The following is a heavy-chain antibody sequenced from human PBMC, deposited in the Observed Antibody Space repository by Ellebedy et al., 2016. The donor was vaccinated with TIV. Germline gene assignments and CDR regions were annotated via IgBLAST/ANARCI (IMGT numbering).Heavy chain of an antibody. CDR2: IYYSGST. J-gene: IGHJ5*02. D-gene: IGHD2-2*01. CDR1: GYSISSGYY. Sequence: GSLRLSXTVSGYSISSGYYWSWIRQPPGKGLEWIGYIYYSGSTNYNPSLKSRVTISVDTSKNQFSLKLSSVTAADTAEYYCAGLCSTSCYWFDPWGQGTLVTVSS. CDR3: AGLCSTSCYWFDP. V-gene: IGHV4-61*01.